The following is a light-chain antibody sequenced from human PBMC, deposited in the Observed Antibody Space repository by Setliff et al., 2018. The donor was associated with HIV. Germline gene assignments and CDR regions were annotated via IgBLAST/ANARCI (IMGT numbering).Light chain of an antibody. V-gene: IGLV2-14*03. CDR3: TSYTSSSSVV. Sequence: QSALTQPASVSGSPGQSITVSCTGTSSDVGGYNYVSWYQQHPGKAPKLMIYDVSKRPSGVSNRFSGSKSGNTASLTISGLQADDEADYYCTSYTSSSSVVFGGGTKSPS. CDR1: SSDVGGYNY. J-gene: IGLJ2*01. CDR2: DVS.